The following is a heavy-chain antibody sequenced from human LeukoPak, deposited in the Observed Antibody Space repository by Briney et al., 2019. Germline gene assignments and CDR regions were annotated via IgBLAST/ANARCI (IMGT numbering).Heavy chain of an antibody. CDR1: GFAFSTYS. D-gene: IGHD3-3*01. J-gene: IGHJ4*02. CDR2: INQDGSEK. Sequence: GGSLRLSCAASGFAFSTYSMNWVRQAPGKGLEWVANINQDGSEKYYVDSMKGRFTISRDNAKNSLYLQMNSLRADDTAVYYCASQVDFWNGYSFDYWGQGTLVTVSS. V-gene: IGHV3-7*03. CDR3: ASQVDFWNGYSFDY.